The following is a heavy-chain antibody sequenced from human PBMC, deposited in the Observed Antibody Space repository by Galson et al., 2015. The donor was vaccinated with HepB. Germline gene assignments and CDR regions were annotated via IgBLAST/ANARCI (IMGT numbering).Heavy chain of an antibody. V-gene: IGHV3-64*01. CDR2: ISSNGGST. CDR1: GFTFSSYA. CDR3: ARERIKRRGWFDP. J-gene: IGHJ5*02. Sequence: SLRLSCAASGFTFSSYAMHWVRQAPGKGLEYVSAISSNGGSTYYANSVKGRFTISRDNSKNTLYLQMGSLRAEDMAVYYCARERIKRRGWFDPWGQGTLVTVSS. D-gene: IGHD2-15*01.